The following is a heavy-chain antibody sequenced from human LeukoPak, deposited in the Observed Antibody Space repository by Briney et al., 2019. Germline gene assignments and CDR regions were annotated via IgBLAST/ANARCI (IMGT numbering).Heavy chain of an antibody. Sequence: ASVKVSCKASGHTFTSYGISWVRQAPGQGLEWMGWISAYNGNTNYAQKLQGRVTMTTDTSTSTAYMELRSLRSDDTAVYYCARDGLYKWELLPNDYWGQGTLVTVSS. J-gene: IGHJ4*02. CDR3: ARDGLYKWELLPNDY. D-gene: IGHD1-26*01. CDR1: GHTFTSYG. V-gene: IGHV1-18*01. CDR2: ISAYNGNT.